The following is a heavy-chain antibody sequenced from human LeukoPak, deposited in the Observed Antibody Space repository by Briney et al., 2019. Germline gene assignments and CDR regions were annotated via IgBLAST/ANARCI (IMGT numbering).Heavy chain of an antibody. CDR1: GFTVSSNY. Sequence: QPGGSLRLSCAAPGFTVSSNYMSWVRKAPGKGLEGVSVIYSGGSTYYADSVKGRFTISRDNSKNTLYLQMNSLRAEDTAVYYCACPWSMVRGVRYYYYGMDVWGQGTTVTVSS. D-gene: IGHD3-10*01. CDR3: ACPWSMVRGVRYYYYGMDV. CDR2: IYSGGST. V-gene: IGHV3-66*01. J-gene: IGHJ6*02.